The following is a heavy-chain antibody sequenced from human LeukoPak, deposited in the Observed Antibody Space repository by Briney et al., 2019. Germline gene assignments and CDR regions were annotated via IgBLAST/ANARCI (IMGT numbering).Heavy chain of an antibody. CDR2: IIYGGTT. D-gene: IGHD3-22*01. CDR3: ARHDYDSSGYRRDYFFDY. J-gene: IGHJ4*02. Sequence: SETLSLTCSVSGGSISSSFYYWGWIRHSPGKGLEWIVSIIYGGTTYYNPSLKNRITASLELSNNQFSLRLTSVTAADTAVYYCARHDYDSSGYRRDYFFDYWGQGSLVTVSS. V-gene: IGHV4-39*01. CDR1: GGSISSSFYY.